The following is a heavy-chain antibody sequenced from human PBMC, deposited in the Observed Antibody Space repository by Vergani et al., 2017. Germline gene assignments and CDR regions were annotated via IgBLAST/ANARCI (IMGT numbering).Heavy chain of an antibody. CDR1: GGSFSGYY. D-gene: IGHD2-2*02. J-gene: IGHJ5*02. CDR3: ARGGGCSSTGCYTGWFDP. Sequence: QVQLQQGGAGLLKPSETLSLTCAVYGGSFSGYYWSWIRQPPRKGLGWIGEINHSGSTNYTPSLKSRVTISVDTSKNQFSLKLSSVTAADTAVYYCARGGGCSSTGCYTGWFDPWGQGTLVTVSS. V-gene: IGHV4-34*01. CDR2: INHSGST.